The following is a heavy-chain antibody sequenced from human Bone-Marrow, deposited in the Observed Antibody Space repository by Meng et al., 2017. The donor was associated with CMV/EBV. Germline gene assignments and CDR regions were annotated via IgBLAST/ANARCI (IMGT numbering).Heavy chain of an antibody. D-gene: IGHD3-10*01. CDR1: VGSFSGYH. Sequence: SETLSLTCDVNVGSFSGYHWTWIRQSPGKGLEWIGEINHSGSTNYNPSLRSRVIISVDTSKNQFSLKLSSVTAADTAVYYCARGRFAYGSGSHDYWGQGTLVTVSS. J-gene: IGHJ4*02. CDR2: INHSGST. CDR3: ARGRFAYGSGSHDY. V-gene: IGHV4-34*01.